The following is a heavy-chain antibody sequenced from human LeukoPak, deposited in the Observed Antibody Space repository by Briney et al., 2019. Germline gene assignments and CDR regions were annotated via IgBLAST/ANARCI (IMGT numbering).Heavy chain of an antibody. CDR3: ARTHYYGSGSPLDY. V-gene: IGHV5-51*01. CDR1: GYSFTIYW. Sequence: GESLKISCKGSGYSFTIYWISWVRQMPGKGLEWMGIIYPGDSDTRYSPSFQGQVTISADKSINTAYLQWSSLKASDNAMYYCARTHYYGSGSPLDYWGQGTLVTVSS. CDR2: IYPGDSDT. D-gene: IGHD3-10*01. J-gene: IGHJ4*02.